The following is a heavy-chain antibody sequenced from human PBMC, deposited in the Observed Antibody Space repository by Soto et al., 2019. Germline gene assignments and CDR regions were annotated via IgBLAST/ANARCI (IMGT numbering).Heavy chain of an antibody. CDR1: GGTFSSYA. CDR3: ARHVPAAGYYYGMDV. J-gene: IGHJ6*02. D-gene: IGHD2-2*01. Sequence: QVQLVQSGAEVKKPGSSVKVSCKASGGTFSSYAISWVRQAPGQGLEWMGGIIPIFGTANYAQKFQGRVTITPDESPSTTYMEQSSLRSADTAVYYCARHVPAAGYYYGMDVWGQGTTVTVSS. CDR2: IIPIFGTA. V-gene: IGHV1-69*05.